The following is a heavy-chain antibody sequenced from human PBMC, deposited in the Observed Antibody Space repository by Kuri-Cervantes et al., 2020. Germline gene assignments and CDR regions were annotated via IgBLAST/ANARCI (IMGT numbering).Heavy chain of an antibody. V-gene: IGHV1-46*01. CDR2: INRSGGST. Sequence: ASVKVSCKASGYTFTGYYMHWVRQAPGQGLEWMGIINRSGGSTSYAQKFQGRVTMTRDTSTSTVYMELSSLRSEDTAVYYCARDLGQWLVPQGLFYYYYGMDVWGQGTTVTVSS. J-gene: IGHJ6*02. CDR1: GYTFTGYY. D-gene: IGHD6-19*01. CDR3: ARDLGQWLVPQGLFYYYYGMDV.